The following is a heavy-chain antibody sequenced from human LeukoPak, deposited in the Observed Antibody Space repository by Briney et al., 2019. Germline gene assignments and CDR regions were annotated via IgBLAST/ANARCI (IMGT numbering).Heavy chain of an antibody. CDR1: GGSFSGYY. V-gene: IGHV4-34*01. Sequence: SETLSLTCAVYGGSFSGYYWSWIRQPPGKGLEGIGEINHRRSTNYNPSPKSRVTMSVDTSKNQFSLNLSSVTAADTAVYYCARGQFWSGYSIWGQGTLVTVSS. CDR2: INHRRST. CDR3: ARGQFWSGYSI. D-gene: IGHD3-3*02. J-gene: IGHJ4*02.